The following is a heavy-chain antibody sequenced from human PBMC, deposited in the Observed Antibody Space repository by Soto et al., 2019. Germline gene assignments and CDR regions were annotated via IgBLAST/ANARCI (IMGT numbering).Heavy chain of an antibody. Sequence: GGSLRLSCAASGFTFSSYGMHWVRQAPGKGLEWVAVIWYDGSNKYYADSVKGRFTISRDNSKNTLYLQMNSLRAEDTAVYYCARDLSSFGVVIIDDYYYGMDVWGQGTTVTVSS. D-gene: IGHD3-3*01. CDR2: IWYDGSNK. V-gene: IGHV3-33*01. CDR1: GFTFSSYG. J-gene: IGHJ6*02. CDR3: ARDLSSFGVVIIDDYYYGMDV.